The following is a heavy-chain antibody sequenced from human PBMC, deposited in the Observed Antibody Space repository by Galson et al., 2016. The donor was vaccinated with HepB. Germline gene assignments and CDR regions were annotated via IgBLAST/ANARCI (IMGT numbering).Heavy chain of an antibody. V-gene: IGHV3-23*01. CDR1: GFTFNIYA. CDR2: ISASGGTT. Sequence: SLRLSCAASGFTFNIYAMSWVRHIPGRGLEWVSTISASGGTTDYVDSVKGRFTISRDNSKNTLYLQMNNLRVGDTALYYCAKVTRAVEAPVGDYWGQGALVTVSS. D-gene: IGHD3-3*01. J-gene: IGHJ4*02. CDR3: AKVTRAVEAPVGDY.